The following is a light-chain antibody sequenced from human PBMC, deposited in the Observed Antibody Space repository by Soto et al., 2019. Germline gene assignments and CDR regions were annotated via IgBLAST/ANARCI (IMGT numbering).Light chain of an antibody. Sequence: QSALTQPPSASGTPGQRVTISCSGSGSNIGSNTVNWYQHLPGTAPRVLINTNDQRPSGVPDRFSSSKSGTSASLAISGLQSDDEADYYCATWDDNLNGPVFGGGNQLTVL. V-gene: IGLV1-44*01. J-gene: IGLJ3*02. CDR1: GSNIGSNT. CDR3: ATWDDNLNGPV. CDR2: TND.